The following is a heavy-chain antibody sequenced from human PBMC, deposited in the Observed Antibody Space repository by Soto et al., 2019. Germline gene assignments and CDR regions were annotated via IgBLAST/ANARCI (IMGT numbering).Heavy chain of an antibody. CDR1: GFTFSSYA. CDR2: IWYDGSNQ. CDR3: ARDLMRPVVTGSPNDRRTIYNWFDS. D-gene: IGHD2-15*01. Sequence: GGSLRLSCAASGFTFSSYAMHWVRQAPGKGLEWVAVIWYDGSNQYYADSVKGRFTISRDNSKNTLYLQMNSLRAEDTAVYFCARDLMRPVVTGSPNDRRTIYNWFDSWGEGTLVTVSS. V-gene: IGHV3-33*08. J-gene: IGHJ5*01.